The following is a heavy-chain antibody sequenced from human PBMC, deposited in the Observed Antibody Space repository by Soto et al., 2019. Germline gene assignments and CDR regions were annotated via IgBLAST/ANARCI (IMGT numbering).Heavy chain of an antibody. CDR3: ARVHDYGLTNRFDP. CDR1: GFTFNTYS. V-gene: IGHV3-21*01. CDR2: ISSSSSYI. J-gene: IGHJ5*02. Sequence: EVQLVESGGGLVKPGGSLRLSCTASGFTFNTYSMNWVRQAPGKGLEWVSTISSSSSYIYYADSVKGRFTISRDNAKSSLYLQMNSLRAEDTAVYYCARVHDYGLTNRFDPWGHGTLVTVSS. D-gene: IGHD4-17*01.